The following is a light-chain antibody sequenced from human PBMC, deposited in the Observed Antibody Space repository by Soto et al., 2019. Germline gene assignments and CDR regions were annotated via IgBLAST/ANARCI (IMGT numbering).Light chain of an antibody. CDR1: QSVLYSSNNKNY. CDR3: QQYSSTPPT. V-gene: IGKV4-1*01. J-gene: IGKJ2*01. Sequence: DIVMTQSPDSLAVSLGERATINCKSSQSVLYSSNNKNYLAWYQQKPGQPPKLLIYWASTRESGVPDRFSGSGSGTDFPLTISSLQAEDVAVYYCQQYSSTPPTFGQGTKLEIK. CDR2: WAS.